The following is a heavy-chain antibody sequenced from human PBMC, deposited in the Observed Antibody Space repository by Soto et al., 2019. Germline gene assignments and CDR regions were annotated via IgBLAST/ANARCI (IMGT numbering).Heavy chain of an antibody. V-gene: IGHV3-23*01. CDR3: AKGTRSVADSQFDY. J-gene: IGHJ4*01. CDR2: ISGTGGSI. Sequence: WGSLRLSCVASGFTFSSYAMSWVRQAPGKGLEWVSAISGTGGSIYYADSVKGRFTISRDNSKNTLYLQINSLRAEDTAVYYCAKGTRSVADSQFDYWGRGTLVTVSS. D-gene: IGHD6-19*01. CDR1: GFTFSSYA.